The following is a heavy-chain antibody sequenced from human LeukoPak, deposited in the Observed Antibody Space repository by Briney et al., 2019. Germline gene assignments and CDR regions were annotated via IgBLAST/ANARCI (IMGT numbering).Heavy chain of an antibody. CDR2: IYRDGSK. D-gene: IGHD3-10*01. J-gene: IGHJ4*02. V-gene: IGHV3-66*01. CDR3: AREGSQGSGTYFGY. CDR1: GFTVSSNY. Sequence: GGSLRLSCAASGFTVSSNYMSWVGQAPGKGLEWVSVIYRDGSKYNSDSVKGRVIISRDNSKNTLYLQMNSLRAEDTAVYYCAREGSQGSGTYFGYWGQGTLVTVSS.